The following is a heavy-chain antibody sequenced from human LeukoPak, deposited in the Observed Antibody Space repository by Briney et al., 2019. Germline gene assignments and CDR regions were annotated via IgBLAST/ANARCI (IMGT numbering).Heavy chain of an antibody. Sequence: PSETLSLTCTVSGGSISSSSYYWGWIRQPPGKGLEWIGSIYYSGSTYYNPSLKSRVTISVDTSKNQFSLKLSSVTAADTAVYYCARARVPAAPDDAFDIWGQGTMVTVSS. CDR3: ARARVPAAPDDAFDI. V-gene: IGHV4-39*07. CDR2: IYYSGST. J-gene: IGHJ3*02. D-gene: IGHD2-2*01. CDR1: GGSISSSSYY.